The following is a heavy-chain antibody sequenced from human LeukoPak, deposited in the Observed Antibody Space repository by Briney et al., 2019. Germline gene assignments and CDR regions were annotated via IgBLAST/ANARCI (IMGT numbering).Heavy chain of an antibody. CDR3: AKDSNSGWSFDY. CDR1: GFTFSSYG. CDR2: ISHDGSNK. V-gene: IGHV3-30*18. J-gene: IGHJ4*02. Sequence: GGSLRLSCAASGFTFSSYGMHWVRQAPGKGLEWVAVISHDGSNKYYADSVKGRFTISRDNSKNTLYLQINSLRAEDTAVYYCAKDSNSGWSFDYWGQGTLVTVSS. D-gene: IGHD6-19*01.